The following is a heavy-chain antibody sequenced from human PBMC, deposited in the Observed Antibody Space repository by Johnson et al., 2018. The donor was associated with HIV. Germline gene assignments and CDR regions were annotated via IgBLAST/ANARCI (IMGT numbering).Heavy chain of an antibody. J-gene: IGHJ3*02. CDR1: GFTFSSYG. CDR3: ANLASSSAFDI. V-gene: IGHV3-30*18. Sequence: VQLVESGGGVVQPGRSLRLSCAASGFTFSSYGMHWVRQAPGKGLEWVAVISYDGSNKYYADSVKGRFTISRDNSKNTLYLQMNSLRAEDTAVDYCANLASSSAFDIWGQGTMVTVSS. CDR2: ISYDGSNK. D-gene: IGHD3-3*02.